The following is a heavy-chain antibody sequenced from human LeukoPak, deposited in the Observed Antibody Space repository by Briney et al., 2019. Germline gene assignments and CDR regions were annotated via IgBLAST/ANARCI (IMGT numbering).Heavy chain of an antibody. V-gene: IGHV3-9*01. J-gene: IGHJ4*02. Sequence: GRSLRLSCAASGFTFDDYGMHWVRQAPGKGLEWVSGISWNSGNIGYADSVKGRFTISRDNAKNSLYLQMNSLRAEDTALYYCAKSLHYSGTKSYFDYWGQGTLVTVSS. CDR3: AKSLHYSGTKSYFDY. CDR2: ISWNSGNI. D-gene: IGHD1-26*01. CDR1: GFTFDDYG.